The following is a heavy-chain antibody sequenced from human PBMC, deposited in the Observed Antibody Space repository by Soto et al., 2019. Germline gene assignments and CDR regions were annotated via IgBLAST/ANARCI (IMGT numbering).Heavy chain of an antibody. CDR1: GGSIDSSSYY. V-gene: IGHV4-39*01. Sequence: SETLSLTCTVSGGSIDSSSYYWGWIRQPPGKGLEWIGTLYYSGSTYYNPSLKSRVTISVDASKSQFSLKLSSVTAADTAVYFCARRSLAAAGKYYFDYWGQGTLVTVSS. CDR2: LYYSGST. J-gene: IGHJ4*02. D-gene: IGHD6-13*01. CDR3: ARRSLAAAGKYYFDY.